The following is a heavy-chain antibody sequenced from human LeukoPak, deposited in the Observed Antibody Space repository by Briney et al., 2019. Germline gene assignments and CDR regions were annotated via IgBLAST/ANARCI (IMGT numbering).Heavy chain of an antibody. D-gene: IGHD6-13*01. V-gene: IGHV1-18*04. Sequence: GESLKISCKGSGYSFTSYWIGWVRQAPGQGLEWMGWLSAYNGDTNYAQKFQGRVTMTTDTSTSTAYMELRSLRSDDTAVYYCARDVDRSSWYYFDYWGQGTLVTVSS. CDR2: LSAYNGDT. J-gene: IGHJ4*02. CDR3: ARDVDRSSWYYFDY. CDR1: GYSFTSYW.